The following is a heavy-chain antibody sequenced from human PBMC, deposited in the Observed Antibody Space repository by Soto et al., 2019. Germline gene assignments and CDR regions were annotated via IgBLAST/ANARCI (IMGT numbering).Heavy chain of an antibody. CDR1: GLTFNDYA. J-gene: IGHJ2*01. V-gene: IGHV3-23*01. D-gene: IGHD6-6*01. CDR3: AKVDFVNWFFDL. CDR2: NSGSGATT. Sequence: EVQLLESGGGLVHPGGSLRLSCAASGLTFNDYAMSWVRQAPGKGLEWVSGNSGSGATTYYADSVKGRFTISRDNSRDTLYLEMKSLRAEDTAIYYCAKVDFVNWFFDLWGRCTLVTVSS.